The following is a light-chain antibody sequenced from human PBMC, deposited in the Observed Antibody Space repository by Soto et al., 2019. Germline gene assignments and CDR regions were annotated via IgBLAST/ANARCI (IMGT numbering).Light chain of an antibody. CDR2: DAS. V-gene: IGKV3-11*01. Sequence: EIVLTQSPATLSLSPGERATLSCRASQSVSSYLAWYQQKPGQAPRLLIYDASNRATGIPARFSGSGSVTDFTLTISSLEPEDFAVYYCQQRSNWPPYTFGQGTTLEIK. J-gene: IGKJ2*01. CDR1: QSVSSY. CDR3: QQRSNWPPYT.